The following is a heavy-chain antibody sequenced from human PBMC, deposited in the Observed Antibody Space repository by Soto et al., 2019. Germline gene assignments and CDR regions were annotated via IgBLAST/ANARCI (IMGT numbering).Heavy chain of an antibody. D-gene: IGHD5-18*01. CDR3: ARKLVDTAMVLAFEI. CDR1: GGSISSSSYY. CDR2: IYYSGST. V-gene: IGHV4-39*01. Sequence: SETLSLTCTVSGGSISSSSYYWGWIRQPPGKGLEWIGSIYYSGSTYYNPSLKSRVTISVDTSKNQFSLKLSSVTAADTAVYYCARKLVDTAMVLAFEIWGQGTMVTVSS. J-gene: IGHJ3*02.